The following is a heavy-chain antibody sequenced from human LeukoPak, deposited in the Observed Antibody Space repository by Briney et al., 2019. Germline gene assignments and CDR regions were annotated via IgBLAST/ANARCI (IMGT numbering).Heavy chain of an antibody. J-gene: IGHJ4*02. CDR3: AANYYDSSGYSLDY. CDR2: VVVGSGNT. Sequence: ASVKVSCKAFGFTFTSSAVQWVRQARGQRLEWIGWVVVGSGNTSYAQKFQERVTITRDMSTSTAYMELSSLRSEDTAVYYCAANYYDSSGYSLDYWGQGTLVTVSS. CDR1: GFTFTSSA. D-gene: IGHD3-22*01. V-gene: IGHV1-58*01.